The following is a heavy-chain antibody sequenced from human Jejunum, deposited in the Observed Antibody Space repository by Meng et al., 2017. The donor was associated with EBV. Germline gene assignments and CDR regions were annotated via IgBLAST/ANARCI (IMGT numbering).Heavy chain of an antibody. CDR1: GGSITSYY. V-gene: IGHV4-59*13. CDR2: IYHSGST. CDR3: ARGGAFDM. J-gene: IGHJ3*02. Sequence: QVQLQESGPGLVKPSETLSLTCTVSGGSITSYYWNWNRQSPEKGLEWIGYIYHSGSTNYSPSLKSRVTISIDTSKNQFSLRLSSVTAADTAVYYCARGGAFDMWGPGTMVTVSS.